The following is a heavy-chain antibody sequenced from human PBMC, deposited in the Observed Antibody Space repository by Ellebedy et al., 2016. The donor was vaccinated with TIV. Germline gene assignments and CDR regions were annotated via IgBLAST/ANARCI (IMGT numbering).Heavy chain of an antibody. Sequence: SETLSLXCAVYGGSFSGYYWSWIRQPPGKGLEWIGEINHSGSTNYNPSLKSRVTISVDRSKNQFSLKLSSVTAADTAVYYCARVRRGGYCSSTSCPIDYWGQGTLVTVSS. CDR3: ARVRRGGYCSSTSCPIDY. CDR2: INHSGST. D-gene: IGHD2-2*01. J-gene: IGHJ4*02. V-gene: IGHV4-34*01. CDR1: GGSFSGYY.